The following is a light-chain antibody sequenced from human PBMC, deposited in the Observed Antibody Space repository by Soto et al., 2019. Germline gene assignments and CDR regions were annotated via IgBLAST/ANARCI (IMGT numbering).Light chain of an antibody. J-gene: IGLJ2*01. CDR1: STDIGAYDQ. CDR2: EVT. V-gene: IGLV2-14*01. Sequence: QSALTQPASVSGSPGQSITISCSGTSTDIGAYDQVSWYQQHPAKAPKLMIYEVTNRPSGVSGRFSGSKSGNTASLTISGLQSEDEADYYCSSIGGPYAIFGGGTKVTVL. CDR3: SSIGGPYAI.